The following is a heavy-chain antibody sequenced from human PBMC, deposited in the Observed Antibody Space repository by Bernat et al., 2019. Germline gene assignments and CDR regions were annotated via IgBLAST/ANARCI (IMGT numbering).Heavy chain of an antibody. Sequence: QVQLVESGGGVVQPGRSLRLSCAASGFTFSSYAMHWVRQAPGKGLEWVAVISYDGSNKYYADSVKGRFTISRDNSKNTLYLQMNSLRAEDTAVYYCAKKIVVVVAATPDDAFDIWGQGTMVTVSS. D-gene: IGHD2-15*01. CDR2: ISYDGSNK. V-gene: IGHV3-30-3*02. CDR1: GFTFSSYA. J-gene: IGHJ3*02. CDR3: AKKIVVVVAATPDDAFDI.